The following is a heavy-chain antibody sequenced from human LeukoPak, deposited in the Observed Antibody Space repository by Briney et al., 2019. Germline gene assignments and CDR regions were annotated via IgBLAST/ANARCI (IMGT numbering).Heavy chain of an antibody. Sequence: SVKVSCKASGYTFTSYGTSWVRQAPGQGLEWMGGIIPIFGTANYAQKFQGRVTITTDESTSTAYMELSSLRSEDTAVYYCSRSRGGYYDSSGYYWGQGTLVTVSS. CDR2: IIPIFGTA. D-gene: IGHD3-22*01. J-gene: IGHJ4*02. CDR1: GYTFTSYG. CDR3: SRSRGGYYDSSGYY. V-gene: IGHV1-69*05.